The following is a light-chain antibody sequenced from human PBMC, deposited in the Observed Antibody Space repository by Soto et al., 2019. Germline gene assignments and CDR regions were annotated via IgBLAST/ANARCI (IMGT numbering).Light chain of an antibody. Sequence: DIQMTQYPSSLSASVGDRVSITCQAGQGINHYLNWYQQKPGKAPKLLIYDASNLETGVPSRFTGSGSGTDFTFTIISLQPEDIVTYYCQQYENCPVTFGQGTRLEI. CDR1: QGINHY. CDR3: QQYENCPVT. J-gene: IGKJ5*01. V-gene: IGKV1-33*01. CDR2: DAS.